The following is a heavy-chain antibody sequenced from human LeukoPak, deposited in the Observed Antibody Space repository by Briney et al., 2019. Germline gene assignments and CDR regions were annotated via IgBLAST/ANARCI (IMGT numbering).Heavy chain of an antibody. CDR2: ISGGGIYI. D-gene: IGHD3-9*01. Sequence: GGSLRLSCAASGFTFSRYSMNWVRQAPGKGLEWVSSISGGGIYIYYADSVKGRFTISRDNAKNSLFLRMNSLRAEDTAVYYCASLEYYDILTGDNWFDPWGQGTLVTVSS. CDR3: ASLEYYDILTGDNWFDP. J-gene: IGHJ5*02. V-gene: IGHV3-21*01. CDR1: GFTFSRYS.